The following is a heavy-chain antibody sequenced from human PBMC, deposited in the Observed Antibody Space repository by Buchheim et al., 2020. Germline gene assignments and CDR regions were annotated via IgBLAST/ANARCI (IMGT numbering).Heavy chain of an antibody. D-gene: IGHD2-21*02. V-gene: IGHV3-30-3*01. CDR2: ISYDGSNK. CDR3: ARDRMDIVVVTASYGMDV. J-gene: IGHJ6*02. CDR1: GFTFSSYA. Sequence: QVQLVESGGGVVQPGRSLRLSCAASGFTFSSYAMHWVRQAPGKGLEWVAVISYDGSNKYYADSVKGRFTISRDNSKNTLYLQMNSLRAEDTAVYYCARDRMDIVVVTASYGMDVWGQGTT.